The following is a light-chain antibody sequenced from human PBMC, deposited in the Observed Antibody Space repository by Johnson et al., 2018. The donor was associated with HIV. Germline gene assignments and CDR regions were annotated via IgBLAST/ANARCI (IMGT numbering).Light chain of an antibody. CDR2: ENN. Sequence: QSVLTQPPSVSAAPGQKVTISCSGSSSNIGNNYVSWYQQLPGTAPKLLIYENNKRPSGIPDRFSGSKSGTSATLGITGLQTGDAAGYYCGPWDSRRGVSGMGTKVTAL. CDR3: GPWDSRRGV. J-gene: IGLJ1*01. CDR1: SSNIGNNY. V-gene: IGLV1-51*02.